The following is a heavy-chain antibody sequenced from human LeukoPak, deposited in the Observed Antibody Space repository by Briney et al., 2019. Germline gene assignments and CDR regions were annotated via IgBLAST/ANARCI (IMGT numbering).Heavy chain of an antibody. D-gene: IGHD4-23*01. V-gene: IGHV3-23*01. CDR3: AKGALTTVVTPFGVDY. CDR1: GFTFSSYA. J-gene: IGHJ4*02. CDR2: ISGSGGST. Sequence: GGSLRLSCAASGFTFSSYAMSWVRQAPGKGLEWVSAISGSGGSTYYADSVKGRFTISRDNSKNTLYLQMNSLRAEDTAVYYCAKGALTTVVTPFGVDYWGQGTLVTVSS.